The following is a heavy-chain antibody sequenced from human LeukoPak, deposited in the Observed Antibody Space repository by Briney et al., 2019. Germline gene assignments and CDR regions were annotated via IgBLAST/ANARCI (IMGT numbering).Heavy chain of an antibody. Sequence: SETLSLTCTVSGGSISSYYWSWIRQPAGKGLEWIGYIYTSGSTNYNPSLKSRVAISVDTSKNQFSLKLSSVTAADTAVYYCARTYSSSWQNNWFDPWGQGTLVTVSS. CDR1: GGSISSYY. J-gene: IGHJ5*02. CDR2: IYTSGST. V-gene: IGHV4-4*09. D-gene: IGHD6-13*01. CDR3: ARTYSSSWQNNWFDP.